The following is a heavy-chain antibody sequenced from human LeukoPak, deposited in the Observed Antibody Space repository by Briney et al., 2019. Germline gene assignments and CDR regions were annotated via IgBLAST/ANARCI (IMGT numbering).Heavy chain of an antibody. V-gene: IGHV3-7*03. D-gene: IGHD3-3*01. CDR1: GFTFSKYW. Sequence: QSGGSLRLSCAASGFTFSKYWMSWVRQAPGKGLEWVANIKQDGSEKYYVDSVTGRFTISRDNAKNSLYLQMSSLRAEDTAVYYCARDHGDNLWSGYLDWGQGTLVTVSS. CDR3: ARDHGDNLWSGYLD. J-gene: IGHJ4*02. CDR2: IKQDGSEK.